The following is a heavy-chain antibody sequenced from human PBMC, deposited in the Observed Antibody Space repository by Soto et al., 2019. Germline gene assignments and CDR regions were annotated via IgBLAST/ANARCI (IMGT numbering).Heavy chain of an antibody. CDR1: GYTFTNYG. D-gene: IGHD3-10*01. CDR2: INSGSGNT. CDR3: ARDRPGISVIRAVKTYNYFDP. Sequence: ASVKVSCKASGYTFTNYGIHWVRQAPGQRLEWMGWINSGSGNTKYSQKLQGRVTINRDTSTNTAYMELRSLRSDDTAIYYCARDRPGISVIRAVKTYNYFDPWGQGTLVTVSS. V-gene: IGHV1-3*01. J-gene: IGHJ5*02.